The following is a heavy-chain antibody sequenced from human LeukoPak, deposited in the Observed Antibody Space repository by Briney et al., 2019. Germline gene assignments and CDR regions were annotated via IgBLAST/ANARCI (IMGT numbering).Heavy chain of an antibody. V-gene: IGHV3-15*01. CDR3: TTISGSFLTEYFQH. CDR1: GFSFSASA. CDR2: IKSKTDGGTT. J-gene: IGHJ1*01. Sequence: GGSLRLSCAASGFSFSASAMHWVRQASGKGLEWVGRIKSKTDGGTTDYAAPVKGRFTISRDDSKNTLYLQMNSLKTEDTAVYYCTTISGSFLTEYFQHWGQGTLVTVSS. D-gene: IGHD1-26*01.